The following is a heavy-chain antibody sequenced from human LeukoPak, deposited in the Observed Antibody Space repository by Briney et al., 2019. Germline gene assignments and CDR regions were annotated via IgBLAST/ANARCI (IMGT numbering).Heavy chain of an antibody. Sequence: GGSLRLSCAASGFTFSSYGMHWVRQAPGRGLEWVAVIWNDGSNKYYADSVKGRFTISRDNSKNTLYLQMNSLRAEDTAVYYFARDYCSSSSCFFDYWGQGTLVTVSS. D-gene: IGHD2-2*01. CDR3: ARDYCSSSSCFFDY. V-gene: IGHV3-33*01. CDR1: GFTFSSYG. CDR2: IWNDGSNK. J-gene: IGHJ4*02.